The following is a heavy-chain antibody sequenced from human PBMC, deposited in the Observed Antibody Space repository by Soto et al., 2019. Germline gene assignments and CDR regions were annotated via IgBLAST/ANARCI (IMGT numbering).Heavy chain of an antibody. CDR1: GFTFSSYS. CDR2: ISSSSSYI. V-gene: IGHV3-21*04. D-gene: IGHD5-12*01. Sequence: GGSLRLSCAASGFTFSSYSMNWVRQAPGKGLEWVSSISSSSSYIYYADSVKGRFTISRDNSKNTLYLQMNSLRAEDMAVYYCARDSGGYDGWVDYWGQGTLVTVSS. J-gene: IGHJ5*01. CDR3: ARDSGGYDGWVDY.